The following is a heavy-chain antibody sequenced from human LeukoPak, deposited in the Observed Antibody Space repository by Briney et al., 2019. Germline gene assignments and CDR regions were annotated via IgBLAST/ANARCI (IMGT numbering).Heavy chain of an antibody. CDR2: ISGSGGST. CDR1: GFTFSSYA. Sequence: GGSLRLSCAASGFTFSSYAMSWVRQAPGKGLEWVSAISGSGGSTYYADSVKGRFTISRDNSKNTLYLQMNSLRAEDTAVYYCAKDWGITTVRGVIIPFDYWGQGTLVTVSS. V-gene: IGHV3-23*01. CDR3: AKDWGITTVRGVIIPFDY. D-gene: IGHD3-10*01. J-gene: IGHJ4*02.